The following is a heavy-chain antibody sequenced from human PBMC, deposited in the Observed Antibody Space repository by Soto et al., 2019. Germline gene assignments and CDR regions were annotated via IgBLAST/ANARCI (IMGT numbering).Heavy chain of an antibody. J-gene: IGHJ6*01. D-gene: IGHD6-13*01. CDR1: VGSISSYY. CDR3: ARGGSSSLFYYYGMDV. V-gene: IGHV4-4*07. Sequence: AEDLCLTCTFSVGSISSYYWSLIRQPAGKGLDWIGRIHTSGSTNYNPSLKSRVTMSVDTSKNQFSLKLSSVTAADTAVYYCARGGSSSLFYYYGMDVWGQGTTVTVSS. CDR2: IHTSGST.